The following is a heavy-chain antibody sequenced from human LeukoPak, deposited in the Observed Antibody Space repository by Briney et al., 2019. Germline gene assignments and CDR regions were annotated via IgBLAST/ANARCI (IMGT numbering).Heavy chain of an antibody. CDR1: GGSISSGGYY. Sequence: SETLSLTCTVSGGSISSGGYYWSWIRQHPGKGLEWIGYIYYSGSTYYNPSLKSRVTISVDTSKNQFSLKLSSVTAAGTVVYYCAREDLYCTNGVCVVGAFDIWGQGTMVTVSS. J-gene: IGHJ3*02. CDR2: IYYSGST. V-gene: IGHV4-31*03. D-gene: IGHD2-8*01. CDR3: AREDLYCTNGVCVVGAFDI.